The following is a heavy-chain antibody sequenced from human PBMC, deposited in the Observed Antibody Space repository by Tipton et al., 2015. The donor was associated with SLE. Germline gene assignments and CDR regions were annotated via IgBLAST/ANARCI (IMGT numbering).Heavy chain of an antibody. CDR1: GFTFGSYW. D-gene: IGHD3-9*01. Sequence: SLRLSCTTSGFTFGSYWMSWVRQAPGKGLEWVANIKEDGSGQYYVDSVKGRFTISRDNAKNSLFLQMNSLGAEDTAVYYCARDSDILTPGAFDIWGQGTMVTVPS. V-gene: IGHV3-7*01. CDR2: IKEDGSGQ. CDR3: ARDSDILTPGAFDI. J-gene: IGHJ3*02.